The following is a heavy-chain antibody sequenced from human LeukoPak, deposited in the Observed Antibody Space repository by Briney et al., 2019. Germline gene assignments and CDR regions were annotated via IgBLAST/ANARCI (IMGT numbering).Heavy chain of an antibody. J-gene: IGHJ4*02. Sequence: ASVKVSCKASGYTFTSYGISWVRQAPGQGLEWVGWISAYNGNTNYAQKLQGRVTMTTDTSTSTAYMEPRSLRSDDTAVYYCARTGTPSPQYYFDYWGQGTLVTVSS. V-gene: IGHV1-18*01. D-gene: IGHD7-27*01. CDR1: GYTFTSYG. CDR3: ARTGTPSPQYYFDY. CDR2: ISAYNGNT.